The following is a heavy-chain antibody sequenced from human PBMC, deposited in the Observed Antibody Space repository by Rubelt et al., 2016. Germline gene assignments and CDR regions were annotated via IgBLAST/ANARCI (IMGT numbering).Heavy chain of an antibody. Sequence: QLQLQESGPGLVKPSETLSLTCTVSGGSISSSSYYWGWIRQPPGKGLEWIGSIYYSGSTYYNPSLEWWVTMFVYTSKNQFSLNLSAGTAADTDVYYCARLHSSSWYPLYYFDYWGQGTLVTVSS. J-gene: IGHJ4*02. CDR2: IYYSGST. CDR1: GGSISSSSYY. V-gene: IGHV4-39*01. CDR3: ARLHSSSWYPLYYFDY. D-gene: IGHD6-13*01.